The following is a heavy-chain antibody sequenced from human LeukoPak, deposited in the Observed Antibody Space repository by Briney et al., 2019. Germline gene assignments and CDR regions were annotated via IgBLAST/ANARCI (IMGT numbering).Heavy chain of an antibody. CDR3: TTPPNYGDYGFLGY. J-gene: IGHJ4*02. D-gene: IGHD4-17*01. CDR1: GFTFSNAW. CDR2: IKSKTDGGTT. Sequence: GGSLRLSCAASGFTFSNAWMNWVRQAPGKGLEWVGRIKSKTDGGTTDYAAPVKGRFTISRDDSKNTLYLQMNSLKTEDTAVYYCTTPPNYGDYGFLGYWGQGTLVTVSS. V-gene: IGHV3-15*01.